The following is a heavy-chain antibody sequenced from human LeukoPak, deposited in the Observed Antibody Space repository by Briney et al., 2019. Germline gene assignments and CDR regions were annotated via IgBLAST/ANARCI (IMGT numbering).Heavy chain of an antibody. D-gene: IGHD6-19*01. CDR3: ARDNVAVAGASWFDP. J-gene: IGHJ5*02. CDR2: TYYRSKWYN. Sequence: SQTLSPTCAISGDSVSRNSAAWNWLRQSSSRGLEWLGRTYYRSKWYNDYAVSVKSRITINPDTSKNQFSLQLNSVTPEDTAVYYCARDNVAVAGASWFDPWGQGTLVTVSS. CDR1: GDSVSRNSAA. V-gene: IGHV6-1*01.